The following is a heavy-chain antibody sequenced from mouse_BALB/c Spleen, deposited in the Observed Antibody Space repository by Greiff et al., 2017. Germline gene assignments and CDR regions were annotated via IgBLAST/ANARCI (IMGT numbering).Heavy chain of an antibody. CDR1: EYEFPSHD. Sequence: DVQLLQSGGGLVQPGESLKLSCESNEYEFPSHDMSWVRKTPEKRLELVAAINSDGGSTYYPDTMERRFIISRDNTKKTLYLQMSSLRSEDTALYYCARHGCYGNYEAWFAYWGQGTLVTVSA. V-gene: IGHV5-2*01. CDR3: ARHGCYGNYEAWFAY. J-gene: IGHJ3*01. CDR2: INSDGGST. D-gene: IGHD2-1*01.